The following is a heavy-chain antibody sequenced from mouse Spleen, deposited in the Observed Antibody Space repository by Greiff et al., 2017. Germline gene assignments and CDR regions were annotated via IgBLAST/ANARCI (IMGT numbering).Heavy chain of an antibody. CDR2: IDPETGGT. Sequence: QVQLKESGAELVRPGASVTLSCKASGYTFTDYEMHWVKQTPVHGLEWIGAIDPETGGTAYNQKFKGKAILTADKSSSTAYMELRSLTSEDSAVYYCTSNWDWFAYWGQGTLVTVSA. CDR3: TSNWDWFAY. D-gene: IGHD4-1*01. J-gene: IGHJ3*01. CDR1: GYTFTDYE. V-gene: IGHV1-15*01.